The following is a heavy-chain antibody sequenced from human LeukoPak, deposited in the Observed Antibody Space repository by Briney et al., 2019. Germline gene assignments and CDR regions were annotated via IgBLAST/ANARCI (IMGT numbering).Heavy chain of an antibody. CDR3: ARDSGIAARPLDY. J-gene: IGHJ4*02. Sequence: GGSLRLSCAASGFTFSSYGMHWVRQAPGKGLEWVSSISSSSSYIYYADSVKGRFTISRDNAKNSLYLQMNSLRAEDTAVYYCARDSGIAARPLDYWGQGTLVTVSS. V-gene: IGHV3-21*01. CDR1: GFTFSSYG. CDR2: ISSSSSYI. D-gene: IGHD6-6*01.